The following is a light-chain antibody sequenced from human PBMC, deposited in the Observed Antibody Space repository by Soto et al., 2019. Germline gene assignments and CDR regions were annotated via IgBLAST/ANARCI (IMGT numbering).Light chain of an antibody. Sequence: EIVLTQSPATLSLSPGERATLSCRASQSVDSYLGWYQQKPGQAPRLLIYDAFNRATGIPARFGASGSGTDFTLTISSLEPEDFAVYYCQHRRSWPLTFGGGTKVEI. CDR2: DAF. V-gene: IGKV3-11*01. CDR1: QSVDSY. J-gene: IGKJ4*01. CDR3: QHRRSWPLT.